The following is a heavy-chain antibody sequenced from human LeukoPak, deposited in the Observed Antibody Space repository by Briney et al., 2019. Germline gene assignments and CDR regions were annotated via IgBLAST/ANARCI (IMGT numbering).Heavy chain of an antibody. CDR3: ARGRYGDYV. Sequence: GESLRLSCAASGFTFSTYWMHWVRQAPGRGLVWVSRISSDGRSTTYADSVKGRFTISRDDAKNTLYLQMNSLRAEDTAVYYCARGRYGDYVWGQGTLVTVSS. CDR1: GFTFSTYW. CDR2: ISSDGRST. J-gene: IGHJ4*02. D-gene: IGHD4-17*01. V-gene: IGHV3-74*01.